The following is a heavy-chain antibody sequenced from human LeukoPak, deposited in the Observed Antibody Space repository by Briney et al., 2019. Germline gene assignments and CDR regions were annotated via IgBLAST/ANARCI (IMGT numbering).Heavy chain of an antibody. J-gene: IGHJ4*02. CDR3: ARSDQLPYGGFDY. Sequence: WASVKVSCKASGGTFSSYAISWVRQAPGQGLEWMGGIIPIFGTANYAQKFQGRVTITADESTSTAYMELSSLRSEDTAVYYCARSDQLPYGGFDYWGQGTLVTVSS. CDR1: GGTFSSYA. D-gene: IGHD2-2*02. CDR2: IIPIFGTA. V-gene: IGHV1-69*13.